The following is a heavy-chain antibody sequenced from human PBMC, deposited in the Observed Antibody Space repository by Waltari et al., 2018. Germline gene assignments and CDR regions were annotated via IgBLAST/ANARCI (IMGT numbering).Heavy chain of an antibody. Sequence: EVQLVESGGGLVQPGGSLRLSCAASGFTFSSYWMHWVRQAPGKGRVWVSRINSDGSSTSYADSVKGRFTISRDNAKNTLYLQMNSLRAEDTAVYYCARALVLRFLEWSPRGQGTLVTVSS. V-gene: IGHV3-74*01. CDR1: GFTFSSYW. J-gene: IGHJ5*02. CDR3: ARALVLRFLEWSP. D-gene: IGHD3-3*01. CDR2: INSDGSST.